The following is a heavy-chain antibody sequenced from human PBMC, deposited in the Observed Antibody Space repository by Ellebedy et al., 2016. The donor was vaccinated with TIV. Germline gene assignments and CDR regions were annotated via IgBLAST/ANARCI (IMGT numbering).Heavy chain of an antibody. CDR3: AKENYGMDV. CDR1: GGSFSGYF. CDR2: VNHNGNT. J-gene: IGHJ6*02. Sequence: MPSETLSLTCAVSGGSFSGYFWTWIRQSPGKGLEWIGEVNHNGNTNYNPSLKSRVSMSVDKSKNQFSLNLNSVSAADTAVYYCAKENYGMDVWGQGTTVIVSS. V-gene: IGHV4-34*01.